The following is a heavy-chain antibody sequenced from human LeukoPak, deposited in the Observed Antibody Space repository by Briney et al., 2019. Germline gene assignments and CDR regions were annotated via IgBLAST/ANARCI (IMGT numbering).Heavy chain of an antibody. D-gene: IGHD6-13*01. CDR1: GYSISSGYY. CDR3: ARDILATSIAAPYY. CDR2: MYYSGST. Sequence: SGPLSLTCTVSGYSISSGYYWGWIRPPPGKGLEWIGSMYYSGSTYYNPSLKSRVTMPVDTSKNQFSLRLSSVNAADTAVYYCARDILATSIAAPYYWGQGTLVTVSS. J-gene: IGHJ4*02. V-gene: IGHV4-38-2*02.